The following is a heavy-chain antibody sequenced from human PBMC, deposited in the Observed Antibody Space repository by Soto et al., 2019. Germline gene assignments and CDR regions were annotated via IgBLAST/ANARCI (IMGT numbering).Heavy chain of an antibody. CDR1: GFTFSNAW. CDR2: IKSKTDVGTT. V-gene: IGHV3-15*07. CDR3: TTDSGRGGQQLVNLC. D-gene: IGHD6-13*01. Sequence: GGSLRLSCAASGFTFSNAWMNWVRQAPGKGLEWVGRIKSKTDVGTTDYAAPVKGRFTISRDDSKNTLYLQMNSLKTEDTAVYYCTTDSGRGGQQLVNLCWGQGTLVTVSS. J-gene: IGHJ4*02.